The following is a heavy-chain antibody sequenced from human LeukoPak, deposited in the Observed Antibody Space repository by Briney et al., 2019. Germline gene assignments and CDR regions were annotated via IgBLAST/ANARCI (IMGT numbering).Heavy chain of an antibody. D-gene: IGHD3-3*01. CDR2: ISSSGSTI. Sequence: GGSLRLSCAASGFTFSDYYMSWIRQAPGKGLEWVSYISSSGSTIYYADSVKGRFTISRDNAKNSLYLQMNSLRAEDTAVYYRARCTSYDFWSGYYLDYWGQGTLVTVSS. CDR1: GFTFSDYY. V-gene: IGHV3-11*04. CDR3: ARCTSYDFWSGYYLDY. J-gene: IGHJ4*02.